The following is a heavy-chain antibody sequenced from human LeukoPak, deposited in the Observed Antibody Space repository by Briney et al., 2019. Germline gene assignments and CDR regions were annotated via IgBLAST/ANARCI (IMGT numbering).Heavy chain of an antibody. CDR2: INHSGST. V-gene: IGHV4-34*01. Sequence: SETLSLTCAVYGGSFSGYYWSWIRQPPGKGLEWIGEINHSGSTNYNPSLKSRVTISVDTSKNQFSLKLSSVTAADTAVYYCARRVSAAANLPWGQGTLVTVSS. CDR3: ARRVSAAANLP. D-gene: IGHD6-13*01. CDR1: GGSFSGYY. J-gene: IGHJ4*02.